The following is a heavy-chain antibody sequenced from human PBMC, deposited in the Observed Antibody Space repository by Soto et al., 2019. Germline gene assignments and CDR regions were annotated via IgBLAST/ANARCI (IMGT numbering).Heavy chain of an antibody. D-gene: IGHD5-12*01. Sequence: KASETLSLTCTVSSGSISSYYWNWIRQPPGKGLEWIGYIYYSGSTNYNPSLKSRVTISVDTSKNQFSLKLSSVTAADTAVYYCARWGLLSGYVPSGWFDPWGQGTLVTASS. V-gene: IGHV4-59*01. CDR1: SGSISSYY. J-gene: IGHJ5*02. CDR3: ARWGLLSGYVPSGWFDP. CDR2: IYYSGST.